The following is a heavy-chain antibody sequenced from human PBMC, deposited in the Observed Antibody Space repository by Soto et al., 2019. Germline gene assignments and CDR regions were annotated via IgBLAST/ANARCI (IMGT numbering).Heavy chain of an antibody. CDR3: ARQPDQVGASPCAMDI. CDR2: IYPGDSDN. CDR1: GYSFTSYW. V-gene: IGHV5-51*01. D-gene: IGHD1-26*01. J-gene: IGHJ3*02. Sequence: AASMKISCKGSGYSFTSYWIGWVRQMPGKGLEWMGIIYPGDSDNRYSPSFQGQVTISADKSISTAYLLWSSLKASDTDMYYCARQPDQVGASPCAMDIWGQGTMVTVSS.